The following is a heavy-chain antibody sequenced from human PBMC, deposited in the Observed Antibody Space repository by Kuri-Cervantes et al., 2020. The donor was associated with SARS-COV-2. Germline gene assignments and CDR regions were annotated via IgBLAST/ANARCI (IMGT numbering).Heavy chain of an antibody. Sequence: GGSLRLSCAASGFTFSSYAMHWVRQAPGKGLEWVAVISYDGSNKYYADSVKGRFTISRDNSKNTLYLRMNSLRAEDTALYYCARDLSDSSTPPHDPWGQGILVTVSS. V-gene: IGHV3-30-3*01. CDR2: ISYDGSNK. D-gene: IGHD2-2*01. J-gene: IGHJ5*02. CDR1: GFTFSSYA. CDR3: ARDLSDSSTPPHDP.